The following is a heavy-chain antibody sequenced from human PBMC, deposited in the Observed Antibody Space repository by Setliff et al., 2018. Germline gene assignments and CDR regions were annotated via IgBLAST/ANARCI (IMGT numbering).Heavy chain of an antibody. Sequence: GGSLRLSCAASGFTFNNYAMTWVRQAPGKGLEWVSSISDSGGSTYYADSVKGRFTISRGNSKSTLYLQMLSLRAEDTAVYYCAKGGSTSCYTEIDYWGQGTLVTVSS. V-gene: IGHV3-23*01. CDR3: AKGGSTSCYTEIDY. J-gene: IGHJ4*02. D-gene: IGHD2-2*02. CDR1: GFTFNNYA. CDR2: ISDSGGST.